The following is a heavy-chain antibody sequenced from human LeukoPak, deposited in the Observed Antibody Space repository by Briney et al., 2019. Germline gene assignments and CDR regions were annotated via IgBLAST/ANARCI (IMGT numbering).Heavy chain of an antibody. D-gene: IGHD1-26*01. CDR2: LKSKVAGGTT. CDR3: TKGALQADVFDI. V-gene: IGHV3-15*01. J-gene: IGHJ3*02. Sequence: GGSLRLFYAASGFTFSVTWMSWVRQAPARGLEWVGRLKSKVAGGTTDYAAPVARRYTISRDDSKNMLYLQLNSLKTEAIGVYYCTKGALQADVFDIWGQGTIVTVSS. CDR1: GFTFSVTW.